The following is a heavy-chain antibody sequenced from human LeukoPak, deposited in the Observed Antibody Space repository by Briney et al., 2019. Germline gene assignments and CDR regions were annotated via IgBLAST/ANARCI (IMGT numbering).Heavy chain of an antibody. D-gene: IGHD6-19*01. V-gene: IGHV1-46*01. CDR1: GYAFITYY. Sequence: ASVKVSCKASGYAFITYYIYWVRQAPGQGLECVGIINPSGGGTNYAQKFQDRVTVTTDMSTTTVYMELSSLTSEDTAVYYCARGWIAVAGTFDYWGQGTLVTVSS. J-gene: IGHJ4*02. CDR2: INPSGGGT. CDR3: ARGWIAVAGTFDY.